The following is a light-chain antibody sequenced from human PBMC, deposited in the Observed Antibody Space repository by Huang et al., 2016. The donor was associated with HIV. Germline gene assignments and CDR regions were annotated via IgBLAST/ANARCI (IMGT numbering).Light chain of an antibody. V-gene: IGKV1-33*01. CDR1: QDIGNY. CDR2: DAS. J-gene: IGKJ2*01. Sequence: DIQMTQSPSSLSTFIGDKVTITCQASQDIGNYLNWYQQRPGKAPKLLIYDASSLETGVTSRFSGGGSGTTFTVTITNLRPEDVATYYCQQYDGLPYTFGQGTLIEI. CDR3: QQYDGLPYT.